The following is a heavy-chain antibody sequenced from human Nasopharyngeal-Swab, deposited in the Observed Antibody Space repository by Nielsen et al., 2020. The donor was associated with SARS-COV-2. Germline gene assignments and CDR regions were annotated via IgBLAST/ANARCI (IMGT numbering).Heavy chain of an antibody. CDR3: AKGGGTTGTVGLDI. J-gene: IGHJ3*02. CDR1: GFTFSSYG. D-gene: IGHD1-1*01. V-gene: IGHV3-30*18. CDR2: ISCDGSNK. Sequence: GESLKISCAASGFTFSSYGVHWVRQAPGKGLEWVAVISCDGSNKYYADSVKGRFTISRDNSKNTLYLQMNSLRAEDTAVYYCAKGGGTTGTVGLDIWGQGTMVTVSS.